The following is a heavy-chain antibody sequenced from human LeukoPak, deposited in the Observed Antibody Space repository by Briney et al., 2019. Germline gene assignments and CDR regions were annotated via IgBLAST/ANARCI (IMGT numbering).Heavy chain of an antibody. CDR3: ARHLTMLPPPFYYYYMDV. CDR1: GGSISSSSYY. V-gene: IGHV4-39*01. J-gene: IGHJ6*03. Sequence: SETLSLTCTVSGGSISSSSYYWGWIRQPPGKGLEWIGSIYYSGSTYYNPSLKSRVTISVDTSKNQFSLKLSSVTAADTAVYYCARHLTMLPPPFYYYYMDVWGKGTTVTVSS. CDR2: IYYSGST. D-gene: IGHD3-10*01.